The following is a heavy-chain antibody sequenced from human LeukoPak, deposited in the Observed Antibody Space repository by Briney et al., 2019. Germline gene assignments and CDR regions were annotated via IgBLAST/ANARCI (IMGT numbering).Heavy chain of an antibody. CDR2: ISYSGST. Sequence: SETLSLTCTVSGGSISSYHWNWIRQSPGTGLEWIGYISYSGSTNYNPSLKSRVTMSIDPFTSQFSLKLSSVTAADTAVYYCARGPNFWSGYPTGYYYMDVWGKGTTVTVSS. D-gene: IGHD3-3*01. V-gene: IGHV4-59*01. J-gene: IGHJ6*03. CDR3: ARGPNFWSGYPTGYYYMDV. CDR1: GGSISSYH.